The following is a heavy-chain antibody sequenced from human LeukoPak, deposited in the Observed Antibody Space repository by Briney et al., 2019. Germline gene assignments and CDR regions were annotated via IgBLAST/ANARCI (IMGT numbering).Heavy chain of an antibody. J-gene: IGHJ4*02. CDR1: GYTFTSYY. V-gene: IGHV7-4-1*02. D-gene: IGHD3-22*01. CDR3: ARGRYYYDSSGYYYFDY. CDR2: INTNTGNP. Sequence: ASVKVSCKASGYTFTSYYMHWVRQAPGQGLEWMGWINTNTGNPTYAQGFTGRFVFSLDTSVSTAYLQISSLKAEDTAVYYCARGRYYYDSSGYYYFDYWGQGTLVTVSS.